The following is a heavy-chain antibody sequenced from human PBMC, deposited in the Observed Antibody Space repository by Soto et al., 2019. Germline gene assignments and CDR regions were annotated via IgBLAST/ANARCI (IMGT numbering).Heavy chain of an antibody. CDR3: ARDTAAIGQFDP. Sequence: LSLTCTVSGGSISSDGYYWSWIRQHPGKGLEWIGYIYYSGIAYYNPSLKSRATISVDTSKNQFSLKLSSVTAADTAVYYCARDTAAIGQFDPWGQGTLVTVSS. V-gene: IGHV4-31*03. CDR2: IYYSGIA. J-gene: IGHJ5*02. CDR1: GGSISSDGYY. D-gene: IGHD5-18*01.